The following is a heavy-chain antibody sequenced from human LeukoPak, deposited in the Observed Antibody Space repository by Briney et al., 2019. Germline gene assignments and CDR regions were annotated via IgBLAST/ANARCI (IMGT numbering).Heavy chain of an antibody. V-gene: IGHV4-59*08. J-gene: IGHJ4*02. Sequence: SETLSLTCTVSGGSLNNYYWTWIRQPPGRGLEWIGHIYYSGSTYYNPSLKSRVTISVDTSKNQFTLKLSSVTAADTAVYYCARQAWLLDYWGAGTSVTVAS. CDR3: ARQAWLLDY. D-gene: IGHD5-12*01. CDR1: GGSLNNYY. CDR2: IYYSGST.